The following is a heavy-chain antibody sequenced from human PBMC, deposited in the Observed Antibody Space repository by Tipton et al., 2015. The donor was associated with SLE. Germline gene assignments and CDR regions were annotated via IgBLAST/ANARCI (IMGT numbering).Heavy chain of an antibody. CDR1: GFSLSGYG. CDR2: IRPDGSHE. D-gene: IGHD3-16*01. J-gene: IGHJ6*02. V-gene: IGHV3-30*02. CDR3: AKDFTNYGMDV. Sequence: SLRLSCAASGFSLSGYGMHWVRQAPGKGLEWLTFIRPDGSHESYGDSVKGRFTISRDSSKNTLLLQMKSPRVDDTGVYYCAKDFTNYGMDVWGQGTTVTVSS.